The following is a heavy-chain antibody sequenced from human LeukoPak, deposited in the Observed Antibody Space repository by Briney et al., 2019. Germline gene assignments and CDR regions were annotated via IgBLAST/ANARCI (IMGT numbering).Heavy chain of an antibody. CDR3: ARDRGFSHVQLEDYYGMDV. J-gene: IGHJ6*04. CDR1: GGTFSSYA. CDR2: IIPIFGTA. D-gene: IGHD1-1*01. V-gene: IGHV1-69*13. Sequence: SVKVSCKASGGTFSSYAISWVRQAPGQGLEWMGGIIPIFGTANYAQKFQGRVTITADESTSTAYMELSSLRSEDTAVYYCARDRGFSHVQLEDYYGMDVWGKGTRSPSPQ.